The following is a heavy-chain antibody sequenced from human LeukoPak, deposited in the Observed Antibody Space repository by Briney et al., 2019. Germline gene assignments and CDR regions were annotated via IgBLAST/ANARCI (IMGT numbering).Heavy chain of an antibody. V-gene: IGHV3-21*01. D-gene: IGHD2-2*02. CDR2: ISSSSSYI. Sequence: GGSLRLSCAASGFTFSSYSMNWVRQSPGKGLEWVSSISSSSSYIYYADSVKGRFTISRDNAKNSLYLQMNSLRAEDTAVYYCARAQGYCSSTCCYTGDDYWGQGTLVTVSS. CDR1: GFTFSSYS. J-gene: IGHJ4*02. CDR3: ARAQGYCSSTCCYTGDDY.